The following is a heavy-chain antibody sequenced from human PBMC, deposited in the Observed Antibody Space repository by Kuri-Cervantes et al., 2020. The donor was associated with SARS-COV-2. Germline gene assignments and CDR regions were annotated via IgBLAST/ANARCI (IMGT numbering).Heavy chain of an antibody. J-gene: IGHJ5*02. CDR1: GGSISGGDYY. CDR2: IHNTGTT. Sequence: LRLSCSVSGGSISGGDYYWSWIRQPPGKGPEWIGFIHNTGTTLYNPSLRSRLTISLDTSKNQFFLDLTSVTAADTAVYYCARDQNSYDSTGYHWFDPWGQGTLVTVSS. V-gene: IGHV4-30-4*08. D-gene: IGHD3-22*01. CDR3: ARDQNSYDSTGYHWFDP.